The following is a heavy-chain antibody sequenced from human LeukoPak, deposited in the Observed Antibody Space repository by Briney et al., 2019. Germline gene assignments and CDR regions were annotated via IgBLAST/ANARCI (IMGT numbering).Heavy chain of an antibody. CDR1: GYTFTSYD. J-gene: IGHJ5*02. V-gene: IGHV1-8*01. CDR3: TRLRIAAPVWWFDP. Sequence: ASVKVSCKASGYTFTSYDINWVRQATGQGLEWMGWMNPNSGNTGYAQKFQGRVTMTRNTSISTAYMELSSLRSEDTAVYYCTRLRIAAPVWWFDPWGQGTLVTVSS. D-gene: IGHD6-6*01. CDR2: MNPNSGNT.